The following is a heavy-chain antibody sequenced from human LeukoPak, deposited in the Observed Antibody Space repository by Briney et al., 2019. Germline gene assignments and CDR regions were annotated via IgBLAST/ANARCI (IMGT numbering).Heavy chain of an antibody. CDR3: ARAGPYGSSGYYYKYYYYMDV. V-gene: IGHV4-61*02. Sequence: PSETLSLTCTVSGGPISSGSYYWSWIRQPAGKGLEWIGRIYTSGSTNYNPSLKSRVTMSVDTSKNQFSLKLSSVTAADTAVYYCARAGPYGSSGYYYKYYYYMDVWGKGTTVTISS. CDR2: IYTSGST. D-gene: IGHD3-22*01. CDR1: GGPISSGSYY. J-gene: IGHJ6*03.